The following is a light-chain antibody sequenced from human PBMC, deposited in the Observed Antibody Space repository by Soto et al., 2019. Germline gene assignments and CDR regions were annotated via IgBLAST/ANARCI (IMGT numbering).Light chain of an antibody. J-gene: IGLJ1*01. V-gene: IGLV4-69*01. CDR2: INSDGSH. CDR1: SGHSSYA. CDR3: QTWGTGIRV. Sequence: QLVLTQSPSASASLGASVKFICTLSSGHSSYAIAWHQQQPKKGPRYLMKINSDGSHSKGDGIPDRFSGSSSGAERYLTISSLQSEDEADYYCQTWGTGIRVFGTGTKVTVL.